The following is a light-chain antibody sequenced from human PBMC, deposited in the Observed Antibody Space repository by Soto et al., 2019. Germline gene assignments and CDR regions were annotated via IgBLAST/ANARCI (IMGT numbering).Light chain of an antibody. CDR1: SSDVGGYNY. V-gene: IGLV2-14*03. CDR3: SSYTSTSTYVV. Sequence: QSALTQPASVSGSPGQSITISCTGTSSDVGGYNYVSWYQHRPGKAPKLIIYGVSNRPSGVSNRFSGSKSGNTASLTISGLQVEDESDFYCSSYTSTSTYVVFGGGTKLTVL. CDR2: GVS. J-gene: IGLJ2*01.